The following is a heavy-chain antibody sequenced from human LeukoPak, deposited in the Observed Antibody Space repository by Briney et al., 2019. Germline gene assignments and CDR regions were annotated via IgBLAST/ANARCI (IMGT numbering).Heavy chain of an antibody. CDR3: ARATLYFDY. CDR1: GYTFTGYY. V-gene: IGHV1-2*02. CDR2: INLNSGVT. J-gene: IGHJ4*02. Sequence: ASVKVSCKASGYTFTGYYMHWVRQAPGQGLDWMGWINLNSGVTNYAQKFQGRVTMTRDTSISTAYMELSRLRSDDAAVYYCARATLYFDYWGQGTLVTVSS.